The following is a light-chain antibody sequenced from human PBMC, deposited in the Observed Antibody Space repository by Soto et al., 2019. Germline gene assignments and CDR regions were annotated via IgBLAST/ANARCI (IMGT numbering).Light chain of an antibody. Sequence: EIVLTQSPGTLSLSPGERATLSCRASQSVSSSYLAWYQQKPGQAPRLLIYGASSRATGIPDSFSGSGSGTDCTITISRLEPEDWAVYYCQQYGSSHLYTFGQGTKLEI. CDR3: QQYGSSHLYT. V-gene: IGKV3-20*01. CDR2: GAS. CDR1: QSVSSSY. J-gene: IGKJ2*01.